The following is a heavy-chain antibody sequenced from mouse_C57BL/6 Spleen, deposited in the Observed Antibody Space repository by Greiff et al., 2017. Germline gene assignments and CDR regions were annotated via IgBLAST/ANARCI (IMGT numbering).Heavy chain of an antibody. V-gene: IGHV1-82*01. CDR2: IYPGDGDT. D-gene: IGHD2-1*01. J-gene: IGHJ4*01. CDR3: ARGNYYVPYAMDY. CDR1: GYAFSSYW. Sequence: QVQLQQSGAELVKPGASVKISCKASGYAFSSYWMNWVKQRPGKGLEWIGRIYPGDGDTNYNGKFKGKATLTADKSSSTAYMQLSSLTSEDSAVYFCARGNYYVPYAMDYWGQGTSVTVSS.